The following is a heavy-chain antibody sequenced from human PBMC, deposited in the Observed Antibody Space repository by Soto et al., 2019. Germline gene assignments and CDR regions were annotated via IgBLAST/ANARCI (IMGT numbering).Heavy chain of an antibody. J-gene: IGHJ4*02. CDR1: GFTVSSNY. CDR2: IYSGGST. V-gene: IGHV3-53*01. D-gene: IGHD4-17*01. Sequence: EVQLVESGGGLIQPGGSLRLSCAASGFTVSSNYMSWVRQAPGKGLEWVSVIYSGGSTYYADSVKGRFTISRDNSKNTLYLQMNSLRAEDTAVYYCARNYGGNEDYFDYWGQGTLVTVSS. CDR3: ARNYGGNEDYFDY.